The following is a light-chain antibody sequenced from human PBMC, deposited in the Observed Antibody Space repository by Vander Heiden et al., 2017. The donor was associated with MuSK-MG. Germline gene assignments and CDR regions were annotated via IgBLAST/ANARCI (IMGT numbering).Light chain of an antibody. J-gene: IGLJ2*01. V-gene: IGLV1-40*01. CDR1: RSNIGSGPV. CDR3: QSSDCSLSGSGV. Sequence: QSVPTQPPSASGPPGQRVTISRTGRRSNIGSGPVAAGYQQLPGTATIVLVYGTNNRPSGVPGRFSGSRSGTSASLAITGLRAEDEADYYCQSSDCSLSGSGVFGGGTKLTVL. CDR2: GTN.